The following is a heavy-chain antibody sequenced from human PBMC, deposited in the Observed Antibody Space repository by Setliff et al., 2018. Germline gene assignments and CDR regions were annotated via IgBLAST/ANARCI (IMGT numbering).Heavy chain of an antibody. V-gene: IGHV4-59*11. CDR3: AGGVPNYDFWSGYYTGSYWFDP. J-gene: IGHJ5*02. CDR1: GGSISSHY. D-gene: IGHD3-3*01. Sequence: SETLSLTCAVSGGSISSHYWSWIRQPPGKGLEWIGYIYYSGSTNYNPSLKSRVTISVDTSKNQFSLKLSSVTAADTAVYYCAGGVPNYDFWSGYYTGSYWFDPWGQGTLVTVSS. CDR2: IYYSGST.